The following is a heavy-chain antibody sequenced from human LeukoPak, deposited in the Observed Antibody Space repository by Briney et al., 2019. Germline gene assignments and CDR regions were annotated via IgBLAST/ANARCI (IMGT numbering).Heavy chain of an antibody. J-gene: IGHJ4*02. V-gene: IGHV3-21*01. D-gene: IGHD1-26*01. Sequence: GGSLRLSCAASGFTFSSYSMNWVRQAPGKGLEWVSSISSSSSYIYYADSVKGRLTISRDNAKNSLYLQMNSLRAEDTAVYYCAREVVGATSIDYWGQGTLVTVSS. CDR1: GFTFSSYS. CDR3: AREVVGATSIDY. CDR2: ISSSSSYI.